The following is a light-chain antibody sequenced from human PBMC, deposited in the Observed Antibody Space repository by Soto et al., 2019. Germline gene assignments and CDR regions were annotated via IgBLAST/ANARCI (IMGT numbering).Light chain of an antibody. V-gene: IGKV3-11*01. CDR3: QQRSNWPPPIT. CDR2: DAS. CDR1: QSVSSY. J-gene: IGKJ5*01. Sequence: EIVLTQSPATLSLSPGERATLSCRASQSVSSYLAWYQQKPVQAPRLLIYDASNSATGIPARFSGSGSGTDVTLTISSLEPEDFAVYYCQQRSNWPPPITFGQGTRLEIK.